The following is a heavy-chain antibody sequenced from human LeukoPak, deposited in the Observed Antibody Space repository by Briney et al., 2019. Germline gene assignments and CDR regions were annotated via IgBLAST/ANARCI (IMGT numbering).Heavy chain of an antibody. D-gene: IGHD3-3*01. CDR1: GFTFTTYW. CDR3: ARVLGWSGYFNLGNWFDP. V-gene: IGHV3-7*01. J-gene: IGHJ5*02. CDR2: IKQDGSEK. Sequence: GGSLRLSCAASGFTFTTYWMGWVRQAPGKGLEWVASIKQDGSEKYYVDSVKGRFTISRDSAENTVYLQMNSLRAEDTAVYYCARVLGWSGYFNLGNWFDPWGQGTLVTVSS.